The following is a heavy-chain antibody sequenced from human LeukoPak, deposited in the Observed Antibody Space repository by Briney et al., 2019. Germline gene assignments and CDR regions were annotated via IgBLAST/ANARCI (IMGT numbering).Heavy chain of an antibody. J-gene: IGHJ6*03. Sequence: VASVKVSCKASGYTFTSYDINWVRQATGQGLEWIGWMNPNSGNTGYAQKFQGRVTMTRNTSISTAYMELSSLRSEDTAVYYCARAPLWDFWSGYYPAYYYYYMDVWGKGTTVTVSS. CDR1: GYTFTSYD. CDR2: MNPNSGNT. D-gene: IGHD3-3*01. V-gene: IGHV1-8*01. CDR3: ARAPLWDFWSGYYPAYYYYYMDV.